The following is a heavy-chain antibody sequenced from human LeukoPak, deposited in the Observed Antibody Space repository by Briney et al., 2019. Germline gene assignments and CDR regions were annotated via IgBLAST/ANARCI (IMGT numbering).Heavy chain of an antibody. CDR3: ARRNYDSGSYYSDY. CDR2: ISSSSIYI. D-gene: IGHD3-10*01. J-gene: IGHJ4*02. CDR1: GXTLSGYS. V-gene: IGHV3-21*01. Sequence: PGGSLRLSCAASGXTLSGYSMNWVRQAPGKGLEWVSSISSSSIYIYYADSVKGRFTISRDNAKNSLYLQMNSLRAEDTAVYYCARRNYDSGSYYSDYWGQGTLVTVSS.